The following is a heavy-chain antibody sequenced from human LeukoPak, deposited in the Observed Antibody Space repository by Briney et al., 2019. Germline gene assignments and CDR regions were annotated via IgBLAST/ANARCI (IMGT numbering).Heavy chain of an antibody. CDR2: FDPEDGET. CDR3: HAYYYGSGIDDDY. Sequence: ASVKVSCKVSGYTLTELSMHWVRQAPGKGLEWMGGFDPEDGETIYAQKFQGRVTMTEDTSTDTAYMELSGLRSEDTAVYYCHAYYYGSGIDDDYWGQGTLVTVSS. V-gene: IGHV1-24*01. D-gene: IGHD3-10*01. J-gene: IGHJ4*02. CDR1: GYTLTELS.